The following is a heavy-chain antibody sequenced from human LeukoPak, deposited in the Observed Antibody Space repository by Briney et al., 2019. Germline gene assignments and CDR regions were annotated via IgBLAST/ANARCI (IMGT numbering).Heavy chain of an antibody. V-gene: IGHV4-38-2*02. D-gene: IGHD2-2*01. J-gene: IGHJ4*02. CDR1: GYSISSGYY. CDR2: IYHSGST. Sequence: MSSETLSLTCTVSGYSISSGYYWGWIRQPPGKGLEWIGSIYHSGSTYYNPSLKSRVTISVDTSKNQFSLKLSSMTAADTAVYYCARRPVTDIVVVPAAPYLTYFDYWGQGTLVTVSS. CDR3: ARRPVTDIVVVPAAPYLTYFDY.